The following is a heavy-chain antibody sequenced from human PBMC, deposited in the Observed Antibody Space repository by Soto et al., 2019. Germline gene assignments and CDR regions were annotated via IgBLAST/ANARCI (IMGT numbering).Heavy chain of an antibody. D-gene: IGHD3-22*01. Sequence: PSETLSLTCTVSGGSISSGGYYWSWIRQHPGKGQEWIGYIYYSGSTYYNPSLKSRVTISVDTSKNQFSLKLSSVTAADTAVYYCARDAGRNYYDSSGRPQAFDYWGQGTLVTVSS. V-gene: IGHV4-31*03. J-gene: IGHJ4*02. CDR3: ARDAGRNYYDSSGRPQAFDY. CDR2: IYYSGST. CDR1: GGSISSGGYY.